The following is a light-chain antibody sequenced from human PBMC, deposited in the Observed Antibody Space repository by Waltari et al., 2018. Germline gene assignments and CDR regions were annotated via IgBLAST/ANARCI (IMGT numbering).Light chain of an antibody. CDR2: GAS. Sequence: EIVLTPSPGPLSLSPGERATLSCRASQSVSRSLAWYQQKPGQAPRLLIYGASNRATGIPDRFSGSGSGTDFSLTISRLEPEDFAVYYCQHYVSLPATFGQGTKVEIK. J-gene: IGKJ1*01. CDR1: QSVSRS. V-gene: IGKV3-20*01. CDR3: QHYVSLPAT.